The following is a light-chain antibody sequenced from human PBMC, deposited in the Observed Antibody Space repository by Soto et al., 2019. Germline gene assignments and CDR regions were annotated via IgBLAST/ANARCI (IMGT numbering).Light chain of an antibody. J-gene: IGKJ4*01. CDR1: QTVNNY. Sequence: DIVMTQSPSSLSASVGDRVTITCRTSQTVNNYLTWYQHIPGKAPNLLIYGASSLQGGVPSRFSGTASGTDFTLTISNLQPEDFATYYCQQTYITPLTFGGGTRVDSK. CDR2: GAS. CDR3: QQTYITPLT. V-gene: IGKV1-39*01.